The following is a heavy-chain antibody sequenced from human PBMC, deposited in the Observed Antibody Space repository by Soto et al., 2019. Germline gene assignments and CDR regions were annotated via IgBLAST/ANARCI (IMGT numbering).Heavy chain of an antibody. V-gene: IGHV1-69*13. CDR2: FIAMLGTP. J-gene: IGHJ4*02. Sequence: SVKVSCKASGGTFGSQGIAWVRQAPGQGREWMGGFIAMLGTPTYAKKVQGRATISADESLTSSYLELRSLRSEDTGVYFCARGAMDNFDYWGQGTVVTVSS. CDR3: ARGAMDNFDY. CDR1: GGTFGSQG. D-gene: IGHD5-18*01.